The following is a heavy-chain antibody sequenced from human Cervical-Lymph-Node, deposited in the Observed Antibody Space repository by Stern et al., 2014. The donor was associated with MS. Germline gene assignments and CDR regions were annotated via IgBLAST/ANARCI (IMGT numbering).Heavy chain of an antibody. J-gene: IGHJ6*02. Sequence: QVQLVQSGAEVKKPGASVKVSCKTAGYNFTDYGIIWVRQAPGQRLEWMGWINTGNGNRRYSQKIQGRVTITRDTSASTAYMDLSSLRSEDTAVYYCARTGTVVTSGYYYGMDVWGQGTTVTVSS. D-gene: IGHD4-23*01. V-gene: IGHV1-3*04. CDR2: INTGNGNR. CDR3: ARTGTVVTSGYYYGMDV. CDR1: GYNFTDYG.